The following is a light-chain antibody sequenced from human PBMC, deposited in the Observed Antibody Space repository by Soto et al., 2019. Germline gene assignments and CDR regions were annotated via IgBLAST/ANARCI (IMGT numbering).Light chain of an antibody. V-gene: IGLV2-14*01. CDR3: SSYTSSIPPYV. J-gene: IGLJ1*01. Sequence: QSVLTQPASVSGSPGQSITISCTGTSSDVGGYNYVSWYQQHPGKAPKLMIYDVSNRPSGVSNRFSGSKSGNTASLTISGLQAEDEADYYCSSYTSSIPPYVFVTGTKVTVL. CDR1: SSDVGGYNY. CDR2: DVS.